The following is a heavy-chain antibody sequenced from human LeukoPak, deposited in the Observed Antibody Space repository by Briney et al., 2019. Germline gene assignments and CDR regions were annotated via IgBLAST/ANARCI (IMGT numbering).Heavy chain of an antibody. CDR2: ISSSSSYI. Sequence: GGSLRLSCAASGFTFSSYSMNWVRQAPGKGLEWVSSISSSSSYIYYADSVKGRFTISRDNSKNTLYLQMNSLRTEDTAVYYCARDRGEQGPGDVWGKGTTVTVSS. CDR3: ARDRGEQGPGDV. CDR1: GFTFSSYS. D-gene: IGHD1/OR15-1a*01. J-gene: IGHJ6*04. V-gene: IGHV3-21*01.